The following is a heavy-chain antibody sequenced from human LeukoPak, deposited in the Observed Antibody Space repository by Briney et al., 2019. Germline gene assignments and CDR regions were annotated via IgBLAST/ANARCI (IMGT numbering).Heavy chain of an antibody. Sequence: SETLSLTCAVYGGSFSGYYWNWIRQSPGKGLEWIGYISHSGSTNYNPSLKSRVTISLDTSKNQFSLKVRSVTAADTAVYYCARGFDSKSTYFDYWGQGTLVTVSS. CDR1: GGSFSGYY. D-gene: IGHD5-12*01. V-gene: IGHV4-59*01. J-gene: IGHJ4*02. CDR2: ISHSGST. CDR3: ARGFDSKSTYFDY.